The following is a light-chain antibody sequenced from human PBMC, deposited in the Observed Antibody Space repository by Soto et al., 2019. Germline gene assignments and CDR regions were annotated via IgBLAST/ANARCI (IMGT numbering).Light chain of an antibody. CDR3: SSFTRSSTYV. J-gene: IGLJ1*01. CDR2: EVN. CDR1: SSDVGAYNF. V-gene: IGLV2-14*01. Sequence: QSVLTQPASVSGSPGQSITISCTGTSSDVGAYNFVSWYQQYPGKAPKVMIYEVNNRPSGVSNRFSGSKSGNTASLTISGLQAEDEADYHCSSFTRSSTYVFGSGTKLTVL.